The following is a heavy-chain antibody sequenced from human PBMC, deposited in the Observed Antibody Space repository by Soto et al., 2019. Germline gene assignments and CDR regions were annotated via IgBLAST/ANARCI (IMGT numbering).Heavy chain of an antibody. Sequence: QVQLVQSGAEVKKPGSSVKVSCKASGGTFSSYAISWVRQAPGQGLEWMGGIIPIFGTANYAKKFQGRVTITADKSTSTAYMELSSLRSEDTAVYYCARDRDNITIFVRYYDGMDVWGQGTTVTVSS. D-gene: IGHD3-3*01. CDR2: IIPIFGTA. CDR3: ARDRDNITIFVRYYDGMDV. J-gene: IGHJ6*02. V-gene: IGHV1-69*06. CDR1: GGTFSSYA.